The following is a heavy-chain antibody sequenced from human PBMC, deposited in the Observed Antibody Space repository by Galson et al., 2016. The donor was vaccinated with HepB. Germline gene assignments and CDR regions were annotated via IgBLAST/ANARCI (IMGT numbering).Heavy chain of an antibody. CDR1: GFTFSSYS. Sequence: SLRLSCAASGFTFSSYSMNWVRQAPGKGLEWVSSISSSSSYIYYADSVKGRFTIPRDNAKNSLYLQMNSLRAEDTAVYYCASFFGVVISPDYYYYGMDVWGQGTPVTVSS. CDR2: ISSSSSYI. V-gene: IGHV3-21*01. J-gene: IGHJ6*02. D-gene: IGHD3-3*01. CDR3: ASFFGVVISPDYYYYGMDV.